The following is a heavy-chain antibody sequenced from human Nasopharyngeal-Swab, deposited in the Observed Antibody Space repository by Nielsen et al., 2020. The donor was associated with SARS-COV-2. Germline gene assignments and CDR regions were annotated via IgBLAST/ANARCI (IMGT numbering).Heavy chain of an antibody. D-gene: IGHD1/OR15-1a*01. J-gene: IGHJ6*02. V-gene: IGHV3-33*03. CDR3: ARTEHGGSYYYGMDV. CDR2: IWYDGSNK. Sequence: VRQAPGKGLEWVAVIWYDGSNKYYADSVKGRFTVSRDNAKNSLYLQMNSLRAEDTAVYYCARTEHGGSYYYGMDVWGQGTTVTVSS.